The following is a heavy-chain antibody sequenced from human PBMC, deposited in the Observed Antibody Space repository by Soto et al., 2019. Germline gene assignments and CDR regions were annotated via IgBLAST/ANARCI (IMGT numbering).Heavy chain of an antibody. V-gene: IGHV3-33*01. CDR2: IWYDGSNK. CDR3: ARNNWNYYHWFGP. Sequence: GGSLRLSCAASGFAFSTYGMHWVRQAPGKGLEWVAVIWYDGSNKWYADSVKGRFTISRDNAKNSLYLQMNSLRAEDTAVYYCARNNWNYYHWFGPWGQGTLVTVSP. J-gene: IGHJ5*02. D-gene: IGHD1-7*01. CDR1: GFAFSTYG.